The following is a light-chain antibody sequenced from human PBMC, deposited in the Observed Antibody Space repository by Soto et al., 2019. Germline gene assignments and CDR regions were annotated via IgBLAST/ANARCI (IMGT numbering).Light chain of an antibody. CDR3: QQSFTTPRT. J-gene: IGKJ1*01. V-gene: IGKV1-39*01. CDR1: QNLRTY. CDR2: AVS. Sequence: DVQMTQSPSSLSASVGDRVTITCRASQNLRTYLNWYQQRPGKAPKLLIYAVSNLQRGVPSRFSGSGSGTDFTLTISSLQREDFATYYCQQSFTTPRTFGQGTKVDIK.